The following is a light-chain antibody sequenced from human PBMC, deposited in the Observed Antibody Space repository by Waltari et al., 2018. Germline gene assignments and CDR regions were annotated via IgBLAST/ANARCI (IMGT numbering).Light chain of an antibody. CDR2: DAS. J-gene: IGKJ2*01. Sequence: EIVLTQSPATLSLSPGERATLSCRASQSVSSYLALYQQKPGQTPRLLIYDASTRATGVPARFSGSGSATDFTLTISSLEPEDFAVYFCQQRTNWPRNTFGQGTKLEIK. CDR3: QQRTNWPRNT. CDR1: QSVSSY. V-gene: IGKV3-11*01.